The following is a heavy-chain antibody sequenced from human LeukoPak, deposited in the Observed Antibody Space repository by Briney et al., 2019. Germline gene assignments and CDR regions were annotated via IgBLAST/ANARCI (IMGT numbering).Heavy chain of an antibody. CDR2: ISAYNGNT. V-gene: IGHV1-18*01. D-gene: IGHD3-3*01. CDR1: GYAFTSYG. Sequence: ASVKVSCKASGYAFTSYGISWVRQAPGQGLEWMGWISAYNGNTNYAQKLQGRVTMTRNTSISTAYMELSSLRSEDTAVYYCARSYYDFWSGSMGPDYWGQGTLVTVSS. J-gene: IGHJ4*02. CDR3: ARSYYDFWSGSMGPDY.